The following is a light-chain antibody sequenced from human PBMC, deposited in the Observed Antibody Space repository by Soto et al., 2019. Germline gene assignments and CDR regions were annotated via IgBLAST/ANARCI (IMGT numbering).Light chain of an antibody. V-gene: IGKV1-33*01. CDR3: QQYDNLTIT. CDR2: DAS. Sequence: DIQRNETPSSLSATVGYKVTITCEASQDISNYLNWYQQKPGKAPKILIYDASNLETGVPSRFSGSGSGTDFTFTISSLKAEDFATYYCQQYDNLTITFCQGTRLEIK. J-gene: IGKJ5*01. CDR1: QDISNY.